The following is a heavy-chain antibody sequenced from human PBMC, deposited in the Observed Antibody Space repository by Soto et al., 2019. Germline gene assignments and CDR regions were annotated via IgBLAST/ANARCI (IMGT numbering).Heavy chain of an antibody. D-gene: IGHD2-15*01. CDR2: IFSNDEK. CDR1: GFSLSNARMG. J-gene: IGHJ4*02. CDR3: ARIHQSTETETLPPYYFDY. V-gene: IGHV2-26*01. Sequence: QVTLKESGPVLVKPTETLTLTCTVSGFSLSNARMGVSWIRQPPGKALEWLAHIFSNDEKSYSTSLKSRLTISKDTSKSQVVLTMTNMDPVDTATYYCARIHQSTETETLPPYYFDYWGQGTLVTVSS.